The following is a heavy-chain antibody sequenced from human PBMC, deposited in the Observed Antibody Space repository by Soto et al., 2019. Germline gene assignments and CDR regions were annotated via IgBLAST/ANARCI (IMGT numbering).Heavy chain of an antibody. CDR3: ARGSYGDYGHRGYGMDV. CDR2: IYHSGST. J-gene: IGHJ6*02. CDR1: GGSISSSNW. Sequence: QVQLQESGPGLVKPSGTLSLTCAVSGGSISSSNWWSWVRQPPGKGLGWIGEIYHSGSTNYNPSLKSRVTISVDKSKNQFSLKLSSVTAADTAVYYCARGSYGDYGHRGYGMDVWGQGTTVTVSS. D-gene: IGHD4-17*01. V-gene: IGHV4-4*02.